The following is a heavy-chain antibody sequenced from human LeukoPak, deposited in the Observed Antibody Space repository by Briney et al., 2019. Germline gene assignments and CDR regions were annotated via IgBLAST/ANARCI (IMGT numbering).Heavy chain of an antibody. CDR1: GFTFSDYY. V-gene: IGHV3-11*04. D-gene: IGHD4-23*01. CDR2: ISSSGSTI. Sequence: GGSLRLSCAASGFTFSDYYMSWIRQAPGKGLEWVSYISSSGSTIYYADSVKGRFTISRDNSKNTLYLQMNSLRAEDTAVYYCARDVYGGNGYFDYWGQGTLVTVSS. J-gene: IGHJ4*02. CDR3: ARDVYGGNGYFDY.